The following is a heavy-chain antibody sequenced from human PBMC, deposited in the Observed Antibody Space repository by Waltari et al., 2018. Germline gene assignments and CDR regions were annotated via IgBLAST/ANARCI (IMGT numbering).Heavy chain of an antibody. CDR3: ARSVCSSTSCPFDY. CDR1: GGTFSSYA. V-gene: IGHV1-69*01. D-gene: IGHD2-2*01. J-gene: IGHJ4*02. Sequence: QVQLVQSGAEVKKPGSSVKVSCKASGGTFSSYAISWVRQAPGQGLEWMGGSIPSFGTANYAQKFQGRVTITADESTSTAYMELSSLRSEDTAVYYCARSVCSSTSCPFDYWGQGTLVTVSS. CDR2: SIPSFGTA.